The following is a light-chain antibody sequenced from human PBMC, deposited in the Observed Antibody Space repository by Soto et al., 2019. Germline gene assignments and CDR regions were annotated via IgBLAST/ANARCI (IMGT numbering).Light chain of an antibody. CDR1: STDVGGYNY. V-gene: IGLV2-11*01. CDR2: DVS. Sequence: QSALTQPRSVSGSPGQSGTISCTGNSTDVGGYNYVSWYQQHPGKVPKLMLYDVSKRPSGVPDRFSGSKSGNTASLTISGLQAEDEADYYCCSYAGRDTLYVFGSGTKVTVL. CDR3: CSYAGRDTLYV. J-gene: IGLJ1*01.